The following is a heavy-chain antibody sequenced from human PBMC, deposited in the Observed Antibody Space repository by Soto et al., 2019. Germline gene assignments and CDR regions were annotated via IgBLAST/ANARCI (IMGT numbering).Heavy chain of an antibody. J-gene: IGHJ5*02. V-gene: IGHV4-39*07. Sequence: SETLSLTCTVSGGSISSGPYSWGWIRQPPGEGLEWIGTFYYSESTYYNPSLESRVTISVDTSKNQFSLKVSSVTAADTAVYYCARTLFGWGIWFDPWGQGTLVTVSS. D-gene: IGHD3-10*02. CDR1: GGSISSGPYS. CDR3: ARTLFGWGIWFDP. CDR2: FYYSEST.